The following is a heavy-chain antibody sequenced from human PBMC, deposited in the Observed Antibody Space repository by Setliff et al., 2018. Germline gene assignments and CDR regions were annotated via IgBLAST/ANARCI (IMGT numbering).Heavy chain of an antibody. CDR1: EFILSSFA. CDR2: ISSNGGST. Sequence: LRLSCAASEFILSSFAMNWVRQAPGKGLEWVSSISSNGGSTYYADSVKGRFTISRDNSENTLYLQMNSLRAEDTAVYYCAPFCSHSSYCPPPDWGQGTLVTVSS. D-gene: IGHD2-15*01. V-gene: IGHV3-23*01. CDR3: APFCSHSSYCPPPD. J-gene: IGHJ4*02.